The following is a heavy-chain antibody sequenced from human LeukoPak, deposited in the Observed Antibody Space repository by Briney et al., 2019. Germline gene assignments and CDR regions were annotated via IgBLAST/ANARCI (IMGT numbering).Heavy chain of an antibody. CDR2: INHSGST. J-gene: IGHJ6*02. CDR3: AALAFYGDYDVYYYGMDV. V-gene: IGHV4-34*01. D-gene: IGHD4-17*01. CDR1: GGSFSGYY. Sequence: SETLSLTCAVYGGSFSGYYWSWIRQPPGKGLEWIGEINHSGSTNYNPSLKSRVTISVDTSKNQFSLKLSSVTAADTAVYYCAALAFYGDYDVYYYGMDVWGQGTTVTVSS.